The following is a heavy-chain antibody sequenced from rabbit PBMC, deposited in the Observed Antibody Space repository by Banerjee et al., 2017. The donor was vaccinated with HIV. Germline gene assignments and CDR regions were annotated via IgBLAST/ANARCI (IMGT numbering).Heavy chain of an antibody. CDR1: GFSFSDRDV. CDR2: INTATGKA. Sequence: QEQLEESGGGLVKPEGSLTLTCKASGFSFSDRDVMCWVRQAPGKGLEWIACINTATGKAVYASWAKGRFTISKTSSTTVTLQMTSLTAADTATYCCARVSQSSGWGEDLWGPGHPRHRL. J-gene: IGHJ4*01. V-gene: IGHV1S45*01. CDR3: ARVSQSSGWGEDL. D-gene: IGHD4-1*01.